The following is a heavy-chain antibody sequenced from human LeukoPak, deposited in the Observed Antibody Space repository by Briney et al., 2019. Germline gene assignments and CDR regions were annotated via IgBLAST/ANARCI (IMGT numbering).Heavy chain of an antibody. CDR1: GYTFTGYY. J-gene: IGHJ1*01. CDR2: INPKSGGT. D-gene: IGHD2-2*01. Sequence: ASVKLSCTASGYTFTGYYMHWVRQAPGQGLEWVGWINPKSGGTNYAQKFQGRVTMTRDMSISTAYMELSRLRSNDTAVYYCARDRYCSSTSCYTTAYFQHWGQGTLVTVSS. CDR3: ARDRYCSSTSCYTTAYFQH. V-gene: IGHV1-2*02.